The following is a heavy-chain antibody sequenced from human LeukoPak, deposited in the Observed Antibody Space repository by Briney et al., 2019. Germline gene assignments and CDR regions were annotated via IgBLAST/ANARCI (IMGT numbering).Heavy chain of an antibody. V-gene: IGHV3-23*01. D-gene: IGHD4-17*01. CDR2: ISGSGGST. CDR1: GFTFSSYA. J-gene: IGHJ4*02. Sequence: GGSLRHSCAASGFTFSSYAMSWVRQAPGKGLEWVSAISGSGGSTYYADSVKGRFTISRDNAKNTLYLQMTSLRADDTDVYYCAKDNGDNRGYFDYWGQGTLVTVSS. CDR3: AKDNGDNRGYFDY.